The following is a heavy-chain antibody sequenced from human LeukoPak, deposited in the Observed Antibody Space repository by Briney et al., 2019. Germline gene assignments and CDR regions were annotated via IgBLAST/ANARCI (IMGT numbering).Heavy chain of an antibody. CDR1: GDSVSSSHW. D-gene: IGHD1-20*01. Sequence: SETLSLTCTVSGDSVSSSHWWRWVRQPPGKGLEWIGEVAHTGSTKFTPSLRSRATISIDWSKNQFSLNLTSVTAADTATYFCARLVVYNWTPRAFDVWGQGTMVTVSS. V-gene: IGHV4-4*02. CDR2: VAHTGST. J-gene: IGHJ3*01. CDR3: ARLVVYNWTPRAFDV.